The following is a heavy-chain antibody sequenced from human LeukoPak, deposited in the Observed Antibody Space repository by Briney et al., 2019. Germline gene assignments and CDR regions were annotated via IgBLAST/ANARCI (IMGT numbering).Heavy chain of an antibody. CDR1: GGTFSSYA. CDR3: ARGGDYDSSGYYYDAEYFQH. V-gene: IGHV1-69*13. J-gene: IGHJ1*01. CDR2: IIPIFGTA. D-gene: IGHD3-22*01. Sequence: ASVKVSCKASGGTFSSYAISWVRQAPGQGLEWMGGIIPIFGTANYAQKFQGRVTITADESTSTAYMELSSLRSEDTAVYYCARGGDYDSSGYYYDAEYFQHWGQGTLVTVSS.